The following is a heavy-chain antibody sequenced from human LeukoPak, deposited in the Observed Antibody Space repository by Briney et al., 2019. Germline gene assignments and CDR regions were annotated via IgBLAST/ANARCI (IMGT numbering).Heavy chain of an antibody. V-gene: IGHV3-64D*06. J-gene: IGHJ4*02. CDR3: VKDGRMATITYNDLFDY. CDR1: GFXFSSHA. D-gene: IGHD5-24*01. CDR2: ISSNGGST. Sequence: GGSLRLSCSASGFXFSSHAIHWVRQAPGKGLEYGSAISSNGGSTYYADSVKGRFTISRDNSKNTLYLQMSSLRAEDTAVYYCVKDGRMATITYNDLFDYWGQGTLVTVSS.